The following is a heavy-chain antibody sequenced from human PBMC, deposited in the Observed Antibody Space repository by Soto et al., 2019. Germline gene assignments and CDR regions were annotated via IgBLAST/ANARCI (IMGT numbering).Heavy chain of an antibody. CDR1: GYSFTSYW. CDR2: IYPGDSDT. V-gene: IGHV5-51*01. CDR3: ARLPYDILTGYYNVYYYYGMDV. Sequence: GESLKISCKGSGYSFTSYWIGWVRQMPGKGLEWMGIIYPGDSDTRYSPSFQGQVTISADKSISTAYLQWSSLKASDTAMYYCARLPYDILTGYYNVYYYYGMDVWGQGTTVTVSS. J-gene: IGHJ6*02. D-gene: IGHD3-9*01.